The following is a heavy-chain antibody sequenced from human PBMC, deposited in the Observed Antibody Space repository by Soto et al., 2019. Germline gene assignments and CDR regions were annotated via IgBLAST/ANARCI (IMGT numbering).Heavy chain of an antibody. D-gene: IGHD3-10*01. CDR3: AKDPLIYGSTWDFDP. CDR2: ISDSGGST. J-gene: IGHJ5*02. Sequence: GGSLRLSCXASGFTFSKYAMSWVRQAPGKGLEWVSAISDSGGSTWYADSVKGRFTISRDNSKNTLYLLMDSLRAEDTAVYFCAKDPLIYGSTWDFDPWGKGTLVTVSS. V-gene: IGHV3-23*01. CDR1: GFTFSKYA.